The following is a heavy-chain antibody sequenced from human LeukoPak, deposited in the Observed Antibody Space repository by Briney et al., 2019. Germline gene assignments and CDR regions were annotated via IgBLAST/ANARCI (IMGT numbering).Heavy chain of an antibody. J-gene: IGHJ4*02. V-gene: IGHV4-59*10. D-gene: IGHD4-11*01. CDR1: GGSFSGYY. CDR2: IYTSGST. Sequence: SETLSLTCAVYGGSFSGYYWSWIRQPAGKGLEWIGRIYTSGSTNYNPSLKSRVTMSVDTSKNQFSLKLSSVTAADAAVYYCARLQWGPRVWYYFDYWGQGTLVTVSS. CDR3: ARLQWGPRVWYYFDY.